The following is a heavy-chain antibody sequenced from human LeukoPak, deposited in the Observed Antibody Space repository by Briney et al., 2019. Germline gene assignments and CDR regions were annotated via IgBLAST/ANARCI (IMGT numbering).Heavy chain of an antibody. CDR1: GFSFSSYA. J-gene: IGHJ4*02. V-gene: IGHV3-23*01. CDR3: AKRDSSGNYPYYFDY. CDR2: IGGTDGTT. Sequence: GGSLRLSCAASGFSFSSYAMSWVRQAPGKGLDWVSAIGGTDGTTYYADSVKGRFTISRDNSKNTLYLQMNSLRVEDTAVYYCAKRDSSGNYPYYFDYWGQGTLVTVSS. D-gene: IGHD3-22*01.